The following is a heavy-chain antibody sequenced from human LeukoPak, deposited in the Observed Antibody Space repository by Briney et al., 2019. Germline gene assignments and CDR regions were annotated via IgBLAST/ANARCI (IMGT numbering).Heavy chain of an antibody. CDR3: TTGRGSGWYTRDAFDI. CDR1: GFTFSNAW. J-gene: IGHJ3*02. CDR2: IKSKTDGGTT. D-gene: IGHD6-19*01. V-gene: IGHV3-15*01. Sequence: PGGSLRLSCAASGFTFSNAWMSWVRQAPGKGLEWVGRIKSKTDGGTTDYAAPVKGRFTISRDDSKNTLYLQMNSLKTEDTAVYYCTTGRGSGWYTRDAFDIWGQGTMVTVSS.